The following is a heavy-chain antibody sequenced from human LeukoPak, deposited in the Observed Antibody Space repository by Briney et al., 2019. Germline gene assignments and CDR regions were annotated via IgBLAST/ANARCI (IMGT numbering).Heavy chain of an antibody. D-gene: IGHD3-10*01. Sequence: GRSLRLSCAASGFTFDDYAMHWVRQSPGKGLGWVSGISWNSGSIGYADSVKGRFTISRDNAKNSLYLQMNSLRAEDMALYYCAKSPGVTSAPFDPWGQGTLVTVSS. CDR1: GFTFDDYA. CDR3: AKSPGVTSAPFDP. J-gene: IGHJ5*02. CDR2: ISWNSGSI. V-gene: IGHV3-9*03.